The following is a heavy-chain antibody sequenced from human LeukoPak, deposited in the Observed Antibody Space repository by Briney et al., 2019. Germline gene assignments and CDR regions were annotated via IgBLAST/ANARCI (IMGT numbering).Heavy chain of an antibody. CDR1: GGTFSSYA. Sequence: SVKVSCKASGGTFSSYAISWVRQAPGQGLEWMGGIIPIFGTANYAQKFQGRVTITTDESTSTAYMELSSLRSEDTAVYYCARAPYYYDSSGYAEFDYWGQGTLVTVSS. J-gene: IGHJ4*02. D-gene: IGHD3-22*01. V-gene: IGHV1-69*05. CDR3: ARAPYYYDSSGYAEFDY. CDR2: IIPIFGTA.